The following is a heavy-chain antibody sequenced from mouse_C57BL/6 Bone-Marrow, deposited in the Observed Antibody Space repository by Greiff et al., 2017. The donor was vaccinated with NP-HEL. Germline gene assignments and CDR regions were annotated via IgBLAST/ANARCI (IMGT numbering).Heavy chain of an antibody. J-gene: IGHJ2*01. CDR1: GFSLTSYG. CDR2: IWRGGST. CDR3: AKNRGTAQATGYYFDY. D-gene: IGHD3-2*02. V-gene: IGHV2-5*01. Sequence: VQLQQSGPGLVQPSQSLSITCTVSGFSLTSYGVHWVRQSPGKGLEWLGVIWRGGSTDYNAAFMSRLSITKDNSKSQVFFKMNSLQADDTAIYYCAKNRGTAQATGYYFDYWGQGTTLTVSS.